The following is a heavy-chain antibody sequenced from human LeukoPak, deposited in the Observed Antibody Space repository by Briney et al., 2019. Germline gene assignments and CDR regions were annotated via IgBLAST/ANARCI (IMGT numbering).Heavy chain of an antibody. J-gene: IGHJ6*02. D-gene: IGHD4-17*01. CDR2: MNPNSGNT. Sequence: GASVKVSCKASGYTFTSYDINWVRQATGQGLEWMGWMNPNSGNTGYAQKFQGRVTMTRNTSIGTAYMELSSLRSEDTAVYYCARTTVKYYYYGMDVWGQGTTVTVSS. CDR1: GYTFTSYD. CDR3: ARTTVKYYYYGMDV. V-gene: IGHV1-8*01.